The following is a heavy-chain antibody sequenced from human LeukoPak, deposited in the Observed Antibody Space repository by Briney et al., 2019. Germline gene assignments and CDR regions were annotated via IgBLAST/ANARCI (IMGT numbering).Heavy chain of an antibody. Sequence: GGSLRLSCAASGLTISSYSMNWVRQAPGKGLQWVSYISSSSSTIYYADSVKGRFTISRDNAKNSLYLQLNSLRAEDTAVYYCARALWFGETFPAYWGQGTLVTVSS. CDR1: GLTISSYS. J-gene: IGHJ4*02. CDR2: ISSSSSTI. D-gene: IGHD3-10*01. V-gene: IGHV3-48*01. CDR3: ARALWFGETFPAY.